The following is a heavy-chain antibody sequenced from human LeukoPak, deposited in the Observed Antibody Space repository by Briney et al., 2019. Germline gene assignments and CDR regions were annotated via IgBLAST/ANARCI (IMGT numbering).Heavy chain of an antibody. CDR2: INPNSGGT. D-gene: IGHD3-10*01. CDR1: GYTFTGYY. Sequence: ASVKVYCRASGYTFTGYYMHWVRQAPGQGLEWMGRINPNSGGTNYAQKFQGRVTMTRDTSISTAYMELSRLRSDDTAVYYCARAMVRGTQTWYYYYMDVWGKGTTVTVSS. J-gene: IGHJ6*03. V-gene: IGHV1-2*06. CDR3: ARAMVRGTQTWYYYYMDV.